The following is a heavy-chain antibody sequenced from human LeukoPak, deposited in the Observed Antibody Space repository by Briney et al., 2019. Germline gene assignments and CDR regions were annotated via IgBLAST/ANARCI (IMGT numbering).Heavy chain of an antibody. J-gene: IGHJ3*02. D-gene: IGHD3-22*01. CDR3: ARSNYYDSSGYFSYAFDI. CDR2: IYNSGSA. Sequence: SETLSLTCTVSGGSISSFYWSWIRQPPGKGLEWIGYIYNSGSANYSPSLKSRVTISVDTSKNQFSLELTSVTAADTAVYYCARSNYYDSSGYFSYAFDIWGQGTTVTVSS. V-gene: IGHV4-59*08. CDR1: GGSISSFY.